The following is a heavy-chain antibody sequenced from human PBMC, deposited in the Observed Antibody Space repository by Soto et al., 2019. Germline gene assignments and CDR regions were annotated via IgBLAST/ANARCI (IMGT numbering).Heavy chain of an antibody. D-gene: IGHD1-1*01. CDR3: ARGRYGAY. Sequence: QVHLVQSGAEVKKPGASVKVSCKASGYTFTSYGITWVRQAPGQGLEWMGWISAHNVTTDYAPKPQATVIVTRAPSPRTAFMELSSLISDDTAVYFCARGRYGAYWGQGALVTVSS. V-gene: IGHV1-18*01. CDR2: ISAHNVTT. CDR1: GYTFTSYG. J-gene: IGHJ4*02.